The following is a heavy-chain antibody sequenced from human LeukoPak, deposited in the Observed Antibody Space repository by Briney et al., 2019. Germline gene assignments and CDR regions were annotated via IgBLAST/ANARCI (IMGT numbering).Heavy chain of an antibody. V-gene: IGHV3-7*01. Sequence: GGSLRLSCAASGFTFSRYWMTWVRQAPGKVLEWVANIKEDGSENSYVESVKGRFTISRDNAKNSLYLQLNSLRAEDTAVYFCARQRYSDYWGQGTLVTVSS. J-gene: IGHJ4*02. CDR2: IKEDGSEN. CDR1: GFTFSRYW. D-gene: IGHD1-1*01. CDR3: ARQRYSDY.